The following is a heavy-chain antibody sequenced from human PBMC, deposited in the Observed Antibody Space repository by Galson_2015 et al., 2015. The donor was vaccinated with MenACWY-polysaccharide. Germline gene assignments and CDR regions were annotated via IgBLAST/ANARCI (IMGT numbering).Heavy chain of an antibody. CDR2: ISYDGSNK. Sequence: SLRLSCAASGFTFSSYGMHWVRQAPGKGLEWVAVISYDGSNKYYADSVKGRFTISRDNSKNTLYLQMNSLRAEDTAVYYCAKDSTVVLVVPAAPTTYGMDVWGQGTTVTVSS. V-gene: IGHV3-30*18. CDR3: AKDSTVVLVVPAAPTTYGMDV. CDR1: GFTFSSYG. J-gene: IGHJ6*02. D-gene: IGHD2-2*01.